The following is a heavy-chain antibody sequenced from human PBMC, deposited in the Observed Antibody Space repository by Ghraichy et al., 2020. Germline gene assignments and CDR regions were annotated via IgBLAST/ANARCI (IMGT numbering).Heavy chain of an antibody. CDR2: IIPIFGTA. J-gene: IGHJ6*02. CDR1: GGTFSSYA. V-gene: IGHV1-69*13. D-gene: IGHD3-9*01. Sequence: SVKVSCKASGGTFSSYAISWVRQAPGQGLEWMGGIIPIFGTANYAQKFQGRVTITADESTSTAYMELSSLRSEDTAVYYCARGRDILTGRWDYYYGMDVWGQGTTVTISS. CDR3: ARGRDILTGRWDYYYGMDV.